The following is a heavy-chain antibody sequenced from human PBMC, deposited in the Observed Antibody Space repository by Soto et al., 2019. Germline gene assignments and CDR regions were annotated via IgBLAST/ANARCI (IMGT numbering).Heavy chain of an antibody. CDR2: IGIARDT. CDR1: GFTFSSYD. CDR3: ERGTRGVSPPNYYYYGMDV. V-gene: IGHV3-13*01. Sequence: PGGSLXLSCAASGFTFSSYDMHWVRQPTGKGLEWVSAIGIARDTYYPDSVKGRFTISRENARNSVYLQMNGLRAEDTAVYYCERGTRGVSPPNYYYYGMDVWGQGTTVTVSS. J-gene: IGHJ6*02. D-gene: IGHD3-3*01.